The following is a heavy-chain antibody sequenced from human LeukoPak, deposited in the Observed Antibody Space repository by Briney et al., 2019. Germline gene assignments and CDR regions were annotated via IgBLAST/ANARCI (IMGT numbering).Heavy chain of an antibody. CDR3: VRDFRSADY. V-gene: IGHV3-74*01. CDR1: GFTFSNYY. J-gene: IGHJ4*02. Sequence: GGSLRLSCAASGFTFSNYYKHWVRQNAGKGRVWVSRICPDGTVTKYADSVKGRFTISRDNAKNMVFLQMNSLRADDTAVYYCVRDFRSADYWGQGILVTVSS. CDR2: ICPDGTVT.